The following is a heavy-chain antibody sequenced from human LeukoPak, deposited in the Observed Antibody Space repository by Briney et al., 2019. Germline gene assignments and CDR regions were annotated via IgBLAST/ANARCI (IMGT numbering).Heavy chain of an antibody. CDR3: ATKQWLAPPPDS. D-gene: IGHD6-19*01. CDR1: GFTFSKYW. V-gene: IGHV3-74*01. J-gene: IGHJ4*02. CDR2: INTDGTVT. Sequence: GGSLRLSCAASGFTFSKYWMLWVRQAPGKGLESVSRINTDGTVTTYADSVKGRFTVSRDNADNTMFLQMNSVRDEDTAVYYCATKQWLAPPPDSWGQGTPVTVSS.